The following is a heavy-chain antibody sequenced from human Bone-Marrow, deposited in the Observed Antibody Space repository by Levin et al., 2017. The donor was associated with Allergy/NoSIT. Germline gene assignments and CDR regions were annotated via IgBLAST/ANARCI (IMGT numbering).Heavy chain of an antibody. V-gene: IGHV4-30-4*01. CDR1: GGSISSADYY. D-gene: IGHD3-10*01. CDR3: ARDIERGPSYYGIDV. Sequence: LRLSCTVSGGSISSADYYWSWIRQPPGKGLEWIGYIYSSGSTFYNPSLKRRMTISVDTSKNQFSLRLYSVTAADTAVYYCARDIERGPSYYGIDVWGQGTTVTVSS. J-gene: IGHJ6*02. CDR2: IYSSGST.